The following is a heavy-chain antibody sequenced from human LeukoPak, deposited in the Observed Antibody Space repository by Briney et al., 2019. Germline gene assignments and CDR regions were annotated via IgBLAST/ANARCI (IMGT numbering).Heavy chain of an antibody. CDR2: IIPIFGTA. D-gene: IGHD1-14*01. CDR1: ACTFSSYA. V-gene: IGHV1-69*05. CDR3: ARSVLQRYNWNHGDY. J-gene: IGHJ4*02. Sequence: GASVKVSCKASACTFSSYAISWVRQAPGQGLEWMGGIIPIFGTANYAQKFQGRVTITTDESKSTAYMELRSLRSEDTAVYYCARSVLQRYNWNHGDYWGQGALVTVSS.